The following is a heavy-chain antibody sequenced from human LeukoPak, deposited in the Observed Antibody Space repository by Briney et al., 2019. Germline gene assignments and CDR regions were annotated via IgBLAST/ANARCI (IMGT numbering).Heavy chain of an antibody. Sequence: ASVKVSCKASGYTLNKYDFSWVRQAPGQGLEWLGWISGDNGNTNFKQKLQGRVTMTIDTSTSTAYMELRSLTSDDTAVYYCARDGADWYDSRGGDYWGQGTLVTVSS. V-gene: IGHV1-18*01. D-gene: IGHD3-22*01. CDR2: ISGDNGNT. CDR1: GYTLNKYD. J-gene: IGHJ4*02. CDR3: ARDGADWYDSRGGDY.